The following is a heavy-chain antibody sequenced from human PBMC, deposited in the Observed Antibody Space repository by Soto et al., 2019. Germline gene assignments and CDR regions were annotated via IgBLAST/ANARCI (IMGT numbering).Heavy chain of an antibody. V-gene: IGHV5-51*01. CDR3: ARTSAAGKYYYGMDV. CDR1: GYSFTTYW. Sequence: GESLKISCKASGYSFTTYWIGWVRQMPGKGLEWMGIIYPGDSDIRYSPSFQGQVTISADKSISTAYLQWSSLKASDTAMYYCARTSAAGKYYYGMDVWGQGTTVTVAS. CDR2: IYPGDSDI. J-gene: IGHJ6*02. D-gene: IGHD6-13*01.